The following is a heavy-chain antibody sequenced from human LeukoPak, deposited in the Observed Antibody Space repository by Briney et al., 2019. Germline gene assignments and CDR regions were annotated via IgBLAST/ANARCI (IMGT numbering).Heavy chain of an antibody. CDR1: GFTFSSHG. CDR3: ARVSGRLERQSDLDY. D-gene: IGHD1-1*01. V-gene: IGHV3-21*01. Sequence: GGSLRLSCAASGFTFSSHGIHWVRQAPGKGLEWVSSISGDSTYIYNAGSVKGRFTISRDNAQASLYLQMISLRADDTAVYYCARVSGRLERQSDLDYWGQGTLVIVSS. J-gene: IGHJ4*02. CDR2: ISGDSTYI.